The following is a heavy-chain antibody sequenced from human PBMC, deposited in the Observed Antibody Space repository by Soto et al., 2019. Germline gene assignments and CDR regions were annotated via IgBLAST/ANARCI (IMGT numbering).Heavy chain of an antibody. Sequence: SETLSLPCTVSGGSISRGGYYWCWIRQHPGKGLEWIGYIYYTGSAYYNPSLGSRVTISVDTSKNQFSLNLRSVTAADTAVYYCALTPPIERAGPDFWGQGTLVTVSS. CDR2: IYYTGSA. CDR1: GGSISRGGYY. J-gene: IGHJ1*01. V-gene: IGHV4-31*03. D-gene: IGHD6-25*01. CDR3: ALTPPIERAGPDF.